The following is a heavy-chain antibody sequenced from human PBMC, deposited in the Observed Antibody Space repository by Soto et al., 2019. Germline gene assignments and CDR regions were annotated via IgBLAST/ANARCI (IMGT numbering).Heavy chain of an antibody. Sequence: GGSLRLSCAASGFTFSSYSMNWVRQAPGKGLEWVSSISSSSSYIYYADSVKGRFTISRDNAKNSLYLQMNSLRAEDTAVYYCARVGSIAAAGTAEYFHHWGQGTLVTVSS. CDR2: ISSSSSYI. CDR1: GFTFSSYS. J-gene: IGHJ1*01. V-gene: IGHV3-21*01. CDR3: ARVGSIAAAGTAEYFHH. D-gene: IGHD6-13*01.